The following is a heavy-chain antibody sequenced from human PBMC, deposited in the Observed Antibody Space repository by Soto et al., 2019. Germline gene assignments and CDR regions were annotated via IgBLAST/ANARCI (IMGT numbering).Heavy chain of an antibody. Sequence: TSETLSLTCTVSGGSISSYYWSWIRQPPGKGLEWIGYVYYSGSTNYNPSLKSRVTISVDTSKNQFSLKLSSVTAADTAVYYCARPASPDILTGGFDYWGQGTLVTVSS. D-gene: IGHD3-9*01. J-gene: IGHJ4*02. CDR2: VYYSGST. CDR1: GGSISSYY. V-gene: IGHV4-59*08. CDR3: ARPASPDILTGGFDY.